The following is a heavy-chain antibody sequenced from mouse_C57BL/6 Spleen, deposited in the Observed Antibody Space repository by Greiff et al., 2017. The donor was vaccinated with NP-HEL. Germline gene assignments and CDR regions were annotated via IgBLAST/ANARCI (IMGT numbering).Heavy chain of an antibody. J-gene: IGHJ2*01. CDR3: ARGRITTVVATWDYFDY. Sequence: VQLQQPGAELVRPGSSVKLSCKASGYTFTSYWMHWVKQRPIQGLEWIGNIDPSDSETHYNQKFKDKATLTVDKSSSTAYMQLSSLTSEDSAVYYCARGRITTVVATWDYFDYWGQGTTLTVSS. CDR2: IDPSDSET. CDR1: GYTFTSYW. D-gene: IGHD1-1*01. V-gene: IGHV1-52*01.